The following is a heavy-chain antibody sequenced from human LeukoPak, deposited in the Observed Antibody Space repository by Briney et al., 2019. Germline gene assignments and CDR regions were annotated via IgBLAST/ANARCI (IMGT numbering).Heavy chain of an antibody. CDR3: ARVGYNSGWYEY. D-gene: IGHD6-19*01. Sequence: GGSLRLSCAVSGFTFSSYAMSWVRQAPGKGLEWVSAIGGSGGTTYYADSVKGRFPISRDNSKNTLYLQMNSLRAEDTAVYYCARVGYNSGWYEYWGQGTLVTVSS. CDR2: IGGSGGTT. V-gene: IGHV3-23*01. J-gene: IGHJ4*02. CDR1: GFTFSSYA.